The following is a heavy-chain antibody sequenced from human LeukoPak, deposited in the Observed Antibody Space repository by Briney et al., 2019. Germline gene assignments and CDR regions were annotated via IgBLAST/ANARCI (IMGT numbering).Heavy chain of an antibody. CDR2: ISGSGGMT. CDR3: ARGWSGDY. J-gene: IGHJ4*02. Sequence: GGSLRLSCAVSRSTFGSYAMSWVRQAPGKGPEWVSGISGSGGMTYYADSVKGRFTISRDNYKNTLYLQMNSLIAEDTAVYSCARGWSGDYWGQGTLVTVSS. V-gene: IGHV3-23*01. CDR1: RSTFGSYA. D-gene: IGHD3-3*01.